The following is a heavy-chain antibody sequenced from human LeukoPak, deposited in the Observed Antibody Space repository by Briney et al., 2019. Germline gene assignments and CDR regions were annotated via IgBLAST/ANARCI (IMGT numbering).Heavy chain of an antibody. Sequence: GGSLRLSCAASGFTFSSYSMNWVRQAPGKGLEWVSYISSSSSTIYYADSVKGRFTISRDNSKNTLYLQMNSLRAGDTAVYYCAKDSDYYDSSGYFRYWGQGTLVTVSS. D-gene: IGHD3-22*01. CDR3: AKDSDYYDSSGYFRY. J-gene: IGHJ4*02. CDR2: ISSSSSTI. CDR1: GFTFSSYS. V-gene: IGHV3-48*01.